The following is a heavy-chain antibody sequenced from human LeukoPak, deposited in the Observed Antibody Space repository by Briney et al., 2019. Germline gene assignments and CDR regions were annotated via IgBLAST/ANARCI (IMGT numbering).Heavy chain of an antibody. CDR1: GFTFKNYA. CDR2: ISGDAVTS. V-gene: IGHV3-23*01. D-gene: IGHD6-25*01. Sequence: GGSLRLSCAASGFTFKNYAMNWVRQSPGQGLEWVSTISGDAVTSWYADSVKGRFTVSRDNSKNIVFLQMNNLRAEDTAVYFCAREGAAEAKNFDYWGQGTLVIVSS. CDR3: AREGAAEAKNFDY. J-gene: IGHJ4*02.